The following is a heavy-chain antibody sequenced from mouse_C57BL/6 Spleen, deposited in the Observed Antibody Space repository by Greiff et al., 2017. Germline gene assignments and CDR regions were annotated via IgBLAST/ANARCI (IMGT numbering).Heavy chain of an antibody. V-gene: IGHV1-50*01. Sequence: QVQLQPPGAELVKPGASVKLSCKASGYNFTSYWMQWVKQRPGPGLEWIGEIDHSDSYTNYHQKVQGKATLTVDTASSTAYMQLSSVTSEDSAVYYGARGGEGYVDYWGQGTTLTVSS. CDR1: GYNFTSYW. CDR3: ARGGEGYVDY. CDR2: IDHSDSYT. J-gene: IGHJ2*01.